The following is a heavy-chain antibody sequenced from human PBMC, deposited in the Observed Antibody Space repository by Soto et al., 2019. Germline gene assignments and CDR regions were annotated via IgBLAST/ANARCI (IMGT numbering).Heavy chain of an antibody. CDR2: IYHSGST. D-gene: IGHD5-18*01. CDR3: ARDRGKENTATQTYYFDY. Sequence: SETLSLTCAVSGGSISSSNWWSWVRQPPGKGLEWIGEIYHSGSTNYNPSLKSRVTISVDKSENQFSLKLSSVTAADTAVYYCARDRGKENTATQTYYFDYWGQGTLVTVSS. J-gene: IGHJ4*02. V-gene: IGHV4-4*02. CDR1: GGSISSSNW.